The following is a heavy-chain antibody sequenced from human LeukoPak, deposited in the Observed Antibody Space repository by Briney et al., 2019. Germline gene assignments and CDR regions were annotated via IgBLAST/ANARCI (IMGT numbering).Heavy chain of an antibody. D-gene: IGHD5-18*01. CDR2: FDPEDGET. V-gene: IGHV1-24*01. CDR3: ARERIWRLQDTAMVTTIDY. CDR1: GYTLTELS. J-gene: IGHJ4*02. Sequence: ASVKVSCKVSGYTLTELSMHWVRQAPGKGLEWMGGFDPEDGETIYAQKFQGRVTMTEDTSTDTAYMELRSLRSDDTAVYYCARERIWRLQDTAMVTTIDYWGQGTLVTVSS.